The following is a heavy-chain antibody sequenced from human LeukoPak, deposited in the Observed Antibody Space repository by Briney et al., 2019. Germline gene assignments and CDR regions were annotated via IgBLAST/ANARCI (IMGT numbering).Heavy chain of an antibody. CDR3: ARDLDY. V-gene: IGHV3-11*06. Sequence: GGSLRLSCAASGFTFSDYYMGWIRQAPGKGLECVSYISSGSRYTDYADSVRGRFTISRDNAKNSLYLQMNSLRDEDTAVYYCARDLDYWGQGTLVTVSS. J-gene: IGHJ4*02. CDR2: ISSGSRYT. CDR1: GFTFSDYY.